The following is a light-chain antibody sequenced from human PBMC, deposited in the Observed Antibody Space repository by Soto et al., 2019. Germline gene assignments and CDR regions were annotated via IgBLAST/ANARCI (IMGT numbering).Light chain of an antibody. CDR3: LQDDSYPLT. Sequence: AIQMTQSPSSLAASVGDRVTITCRASQGIRNDLGWYQQKPGKAPKLLIYGASSLQSDVPSRFSGSGSGTDFTLTISSLQPEDFATYYCLQDDSYPLTFGGGTKVEIK. CDR1: QGIRND. V-gene: IGKV1-6*01. J-gene: IGKJ4*01. CDR2: GAS.